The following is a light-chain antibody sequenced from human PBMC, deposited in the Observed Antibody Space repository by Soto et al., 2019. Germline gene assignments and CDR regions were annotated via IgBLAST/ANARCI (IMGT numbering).Light chain of an antibody. Sequence: EIVMTQSPATLSVSPGXSVTLSCRASQLFSSNLAWYQRRPGQAPRLLIYGSSTRATGVPPRFSGSASGTEFTLTISSLQSEDFGVYYCQQHNDWPRTFGQGTRLEIK. J-gene: IGKJ5*01. V-gene: IGKV3-15*01. CDR3: QQHNDWPRT. CDR2: GSS. CDR1: QLFSSN.